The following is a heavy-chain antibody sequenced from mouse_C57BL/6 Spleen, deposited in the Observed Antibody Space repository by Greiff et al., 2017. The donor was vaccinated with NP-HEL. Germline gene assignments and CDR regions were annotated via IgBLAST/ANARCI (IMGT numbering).Heavy chain of an antibody. D-gene: IGHD1-1*01. CDR2: IYPGDGDT. V-gene: IGHV1-80*01. J-gene: IGHJ1*03. Sequence: VQLQQSGAELVKPGASVKISCKASGYAFSSYWMNWVKQRPGKGLEWIGQIYPGDGDTNYNGKFKGKATLTADKSSSTASMQLSSLTSEDSAVYFCARNFITTVGYFDVWGTGTTVTVAS. CDR3: ARNFITTVGYFDV. CDR1: GYAFSSYW.